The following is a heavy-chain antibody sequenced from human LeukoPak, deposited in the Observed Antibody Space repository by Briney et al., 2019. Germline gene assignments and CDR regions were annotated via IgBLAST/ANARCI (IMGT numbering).Heavy chain of an antibody. CDR1: GFIFSSHS. CDR3: AKAASSSWPSYYYGMDV. J-gene: IGHJ6*02. Sequence: GGSLRLSCAASGFIFSSHSMSWVRQAPGKGLEWVSVITGSGGNTYYADSVKGRFTISKDNSKNTVYLQMSSLRVDDTAVYYCAKAASSSWPSYYYGMDVWGQGTTVTVSS. V-gene: IGHV3-23*01. CDR2: ITGSGGNT. D-gene: IGHD6-13*01.